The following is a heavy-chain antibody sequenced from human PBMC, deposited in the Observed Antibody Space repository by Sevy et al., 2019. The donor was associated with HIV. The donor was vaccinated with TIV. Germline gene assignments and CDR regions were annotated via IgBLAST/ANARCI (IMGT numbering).Heavy chain of an antibody. J-gene: IGHJ4*02. CDR1: GFYFG. V-gene: IGHV3-33*01. CDR3: ARWGNSSGIDY. CDR2: IWYDGINK. D-gene: IGHD3-22*01. Sequence: GGSLRLSCTASGFYFGIHWVRQAPGKGLEWVALIWYDGINKDYADSLKGRFTISRDNSKNTVFLQMNSLRAEDTGMYYCARWGNSSGIDYWGQGTLVTVSS.